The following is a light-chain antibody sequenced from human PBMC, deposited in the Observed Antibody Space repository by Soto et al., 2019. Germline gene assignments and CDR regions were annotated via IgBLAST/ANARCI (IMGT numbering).Light chain of an antibody. Sequence: EIVLTQSPGTLSLSPGERVTLSCRASQSLTSSYLAWYQQKTGQAPRLLIYGASSRATGIPDRFSGSGSGTDFTLTISRLEPEDFAVYYWQHDECSPPSYTFGQGTKLQIK. CDR1: QSLTSSY. J-gene: IGKJ2*01. CDR3: QHDECSPPSYT. CDR2: GAS. V-gene: IGKV3-20*01.